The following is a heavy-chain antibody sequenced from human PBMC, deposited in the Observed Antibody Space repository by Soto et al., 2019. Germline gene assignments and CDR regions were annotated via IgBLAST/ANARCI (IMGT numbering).Heavy chain of an antibody. CDR1: GYTFTGYY. CDR3: ARAYYDSSGYDDDFDI. J-gene: IGHJ3*02. V-gene: IGHV1-2*04. Sequence: ASVKVACKASGYTFTGYYMHWVRQAPGQGLEWMGWINPNSGGTNYAQKFQGWVTMTRDTSISTAYMELSRLRSDDTAVYYCARAYYDSSGYDDDFDICGQGTMVSVS. CDR2: INPNSGGT. D-gene: IGHD3-22*01.